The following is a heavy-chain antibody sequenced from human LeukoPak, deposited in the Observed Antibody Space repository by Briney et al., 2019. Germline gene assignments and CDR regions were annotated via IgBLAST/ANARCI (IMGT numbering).Heavy chain of an antibody. D-gene: IGHD3-10*01. V-gene: IGHV1-69*05. CDR1: GGTFSSYA. CDR3: ARGGHYYYGSGSHVDY. Sequence: ASVKVSCKASGGTFSSYAISWVRQAPGQGLEWMGGIIPIFGTANYAQKFQGRVTITTDESTSTAYMELSSLRSEDTAVYYCARGGHYYYGSGSHVDYWGQGTLVTVSS. J-gene: IGHJ4*02. CDR2: IIPIFGTA.